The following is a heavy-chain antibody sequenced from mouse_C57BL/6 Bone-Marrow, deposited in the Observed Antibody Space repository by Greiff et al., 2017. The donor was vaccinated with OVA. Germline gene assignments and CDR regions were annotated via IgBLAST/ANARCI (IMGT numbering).Heavy chain of an antibody. V-gene: IGHV10-3*01. CDR1: GFTFNTYA. Sequence: EVKLQESGGGLVQPKGSLKLSCAASGFTFNTYAMHWVRQAPGKGLEWVARIRSKSSNYATYYADSVKDRFTISRDDSQSMLYLQMNNLKTEDTAMYYCVRVATDAYWGQGTLVTVSA. CDR2: IRSKSSNYAT. D-gene: IGHD1-1*01. J-gene: IGHJ3*01. CDR3: VRVATDAY.